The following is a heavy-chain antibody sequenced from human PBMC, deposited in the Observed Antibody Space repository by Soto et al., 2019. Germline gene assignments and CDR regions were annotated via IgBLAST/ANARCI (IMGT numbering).Heavy chain of an antibody. V-gene: IGHV3-30*18. CDR3: AKSRRVVAAMLGVGY. CDR1: GFTFSSYG. CDR2: ISYDGSNK. D-gene: IGHD2-15*01. Sequence: QVQLVESGGGVVQPGRSLRLSCAASGFTFSSYGMHWVRQAPGKGLEWVAVISYDGSNKYYADSVKGRFTISRDNSKKTLYLQMNSLRAEDTAVYYCAKSRRVVAAMLGVGYWGQGTLVTVSS. J-gene: IGHJ4*02.